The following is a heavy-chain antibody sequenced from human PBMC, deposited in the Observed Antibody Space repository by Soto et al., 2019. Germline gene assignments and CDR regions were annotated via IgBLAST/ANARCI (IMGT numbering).Heavy chain of an antibody. CDR3: TKDPYMDV. Sequence: PGGSLRLSCAASGFTFSSHEMNWVRQAPGKGLQWISYIDGSGNTIYYADSVKGRFTISRDNAKNSLYLQMNSLRAEDTAVYYCTKDPYMDVWGQGTTVTVS. CDR2: IDGSGNTI. V-gene: IGHV3-48*03. CDR1: GFTFSSHE. J-gene: IGHJ6*02.